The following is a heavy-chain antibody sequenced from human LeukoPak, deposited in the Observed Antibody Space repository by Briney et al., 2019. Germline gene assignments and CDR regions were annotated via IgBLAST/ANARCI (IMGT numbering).Heavy chain of an antibody. CDR1: GGSISSYY. Sequence: PSETLSLTCTVSGGSISSYYWSWIRQPAGKGLEWIGRIYTSGSTNYNPSLKSRVTMSVDTSKNQFSLKLSSVTAADTAVYYCARGSYCSSTSCYETYYYYYMDVWGKGTTVTVSS. CDR3: ARGSYCSSTSCYETYYYYYMDV. V-gene: IGHV4-4*07. CDR2: IYTSGST. J-gene: IGHJ6*03. D-gene: IGHD2-2*01.